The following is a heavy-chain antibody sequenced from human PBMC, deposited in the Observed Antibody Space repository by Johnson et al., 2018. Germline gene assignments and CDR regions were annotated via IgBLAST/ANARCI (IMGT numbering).Heavy chain of an antibody. Sequence: VQLVQSGGGLVQXGGSLRLXCAASGFTFSSYWMHWVRQAPGKGLVWVSRINSDGSTTNYADSVKGRFTISRDNAKNTLYLQMNSLKAEDTAVYYCAELSSSTFDIWGQGTVVTVSS. CDR2: INSDGSTT. V-gene: IGHV3-74*02. J-gene: IGHJ3*02. D-gene: IGHD6-6*01. CDR1: GFTFSSYW. CDR3: AELSSSTFDI.